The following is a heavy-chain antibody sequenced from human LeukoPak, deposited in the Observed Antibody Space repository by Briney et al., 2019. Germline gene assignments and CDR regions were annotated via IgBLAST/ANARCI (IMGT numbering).Heavy chain of an antibody. Sequence: PGGSLRLSCAASGFTFSSYAMSWVRQAPGKGLEWVSAISGSGGSTYYADSVKGRFTISRDNSKNTLYLQMNSLRAEDTAVYYCAKVLGDVVPAAMGTFDYWGQGTLVTVSS. V-gene: IGHV3-23*01. CDR2: ISGSGGST. CDR1: GFTFSSYA. CDR3: AKVLGDVVPAAMGTFDY. D-gene: IGHD2-2*01. J-gene: IGHJ4*02.